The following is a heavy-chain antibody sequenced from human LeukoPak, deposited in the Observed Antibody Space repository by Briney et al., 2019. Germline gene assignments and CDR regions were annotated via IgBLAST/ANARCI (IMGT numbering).Heavy chain of an antibody. V-gene: IGHV3-21*01. D-gene: IGHD2-2*01. CDR1: GFTFSNYN. Sequence: PGGSLRLSCAAPGFTFSNYNMNWVRQAPGKGLEWISSITSSSSYKFYADSVKGRFTISRDNAKNSLYLQMNNLRAEDTAVYYCARPRGCGSARCNNFDYWGQGTLVTVSS. J-gene: IGHJ4*02. CDR2: ITSSSSYK. CDR3: ARPRGCGSARCNNFDY.